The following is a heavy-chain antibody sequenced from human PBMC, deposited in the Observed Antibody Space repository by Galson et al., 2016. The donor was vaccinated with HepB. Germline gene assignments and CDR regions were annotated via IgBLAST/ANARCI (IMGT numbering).Heavy chain of an antibody. CDR1: GDSVSSNRVA. V-gene: IGHV6-1*01. J-gene: IGHJ6*02. Sequence: CAISGDSVSSNRVAWNWIRQSPSRGLEWLGRTFYRSQWNHGYADSVRNRMTIIPDTSRNQVTLQLRSVTPEDTAVYYCARDDFGDWRNHFYYGMDVWGQGTTVIVSS. D-gene: IGHD3-3*01. CDR3: ARDDFGDWRNHFYYGMDV. CDR2: TFYRSQWNH.